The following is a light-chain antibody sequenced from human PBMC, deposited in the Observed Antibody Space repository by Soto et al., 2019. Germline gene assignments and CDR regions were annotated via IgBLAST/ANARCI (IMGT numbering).Light chain of an antibody. V-gene: IGLV2-14*01. Sequence: QSALTQPVSVSGSPGQSITISCTGTSSDVGGYNYVSWYQQHPGKAPKLMIYEVTKRHSGVSNRFSGSKSGNTASLTISGLQAEDESDYYCSSYTSISTLVFGGGTKLTVL. CDR2: EVT. J-gene: IGLJ2*01. CDR3: SSYTSISTLV. CDR1: SSDVGGYNY.